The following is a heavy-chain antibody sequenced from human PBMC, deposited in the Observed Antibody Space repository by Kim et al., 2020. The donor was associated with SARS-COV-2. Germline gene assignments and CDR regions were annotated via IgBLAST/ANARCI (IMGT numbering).Heavy chain of an antibody. V-gene: IGHV3-23*01. CDR1: GFTFRSYA. D-gene: IGHD3-3*01. CDR3: AKAPQTGRLYGGYYYYGMDV. Sequence: GGSLRLSCAASGFTFRSYAMSWVRQAPGKGLEWVSAISGSDDSTYYADSVKGRFALSRDNSKNTLYLQMNSLRAEDTAVYYCAKAPQTGRLYGGYYYYGMDVWGQGTTVTVSS. CDR2: ISGSDDST. J-gene: IGHJ6*02.